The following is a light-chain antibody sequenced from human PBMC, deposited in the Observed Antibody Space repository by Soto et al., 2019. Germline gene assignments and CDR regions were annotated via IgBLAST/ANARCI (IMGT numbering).Light chain of an antibody. Sequence: DIQMYQSPSTLSASVGDRVTITCRASQSISSWLAWYPQKPGKAPKLLIYKASSLESGVTSRFSGSGSGTEFTLTISSLQPDDFATYYCQQYNSYPYTGGQGTKVDIK. CDR1: QSISSW. CDR3: QQYNSYPYT. J-gene: IGKJ2*01. V-gene: IGKV1-5*03. CDR2: KAS.